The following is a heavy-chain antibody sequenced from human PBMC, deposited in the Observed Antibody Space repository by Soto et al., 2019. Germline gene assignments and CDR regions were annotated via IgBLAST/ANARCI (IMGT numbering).Heavy chain of an antibody. Sequence: QVQLVESGGGVVPPGRSLRLSCAASGFTFGTYGMHWVRQAPGKGLEWVAGIWYDGSVKTYADSVKGRFSISRDNSQNTVYLQMNTLRSEDTAVYYCARADCGSQCPCDYWGQGTLVTVSS. CDR3: ARADCGSQCPCDY. CDR2: IWYDGSVK. J-gene: IGHJ4*02. D-gene: IGHD2-2*01. V-gene: IGHV3-33*01. CDR1: GFTFGTYG.